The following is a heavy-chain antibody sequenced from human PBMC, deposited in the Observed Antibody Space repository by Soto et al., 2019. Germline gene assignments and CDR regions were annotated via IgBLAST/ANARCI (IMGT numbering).Heavy chain of an antibody. Sequence: QVQVVESGGGVVQSGRSLRLSCAASGFTFSNYGMHWVRQAPGKGLEWVAVISYDGSNKYYADSVKGRFTISGDNSKNTLYLQMNSLRAEDTAMYYCAREPRYCSSTSCYSYYYGMDVWGQGTTVTVSS. CDR1: GFTFSNYG. CDR2: ISYDGSNK. D-gene: IGHD2-2*01. V-gene: IGHV3-30*03. J-gene: IGHJ6*02. CDR3: AREPRYCSSTSCYSYYYGMDV.